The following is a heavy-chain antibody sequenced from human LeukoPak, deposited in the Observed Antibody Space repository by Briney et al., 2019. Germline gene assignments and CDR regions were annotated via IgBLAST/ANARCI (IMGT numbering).Heavy chain of an antibody. CDR2: ISWNSGSI. D-gene: IGHD3-9*01. CDR1: GFTFDDYA. Sequence: SLRLSCAASGFTFDDYAMHWLRHAPGKGLEWVSGISWNSGSIGYADSVKGRFTISRDNAKNSLYLQMNSLRAEDTALYYCAKARLRYFDWLCFDYWGQGTLVTVSS. CDR3: AKARLRYFDWLCFDY. V-gene: IGHV3-9*01. J-gene: IGHJ4*02.